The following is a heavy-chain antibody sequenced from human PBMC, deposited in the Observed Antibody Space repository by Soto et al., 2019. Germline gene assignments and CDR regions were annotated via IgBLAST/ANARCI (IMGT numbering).Heavy chain of an antibody. Sequence: QIHLVQSGAEVRKPGASVNVSCKTSGYIFTNYGVSWVRQAPGEGLEVVRWISVYNCYPKYGQRFQGRVALSTDTYTTTRYMELRNLRSDNTAIYYGTRGSSGALYDYWGQGTLLTVSS. V-gene: IGHV1-18*04. J-gene: IGHJ4*02. CDR2: ISVYNCYP. CDR3: TRGSSGALYDY. CDR1: GYIFTNYG.